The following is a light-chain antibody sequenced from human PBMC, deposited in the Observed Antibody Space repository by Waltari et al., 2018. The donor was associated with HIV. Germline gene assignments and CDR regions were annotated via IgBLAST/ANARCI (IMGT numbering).Light chain of an antibody. J-gene: IGKJ5*01. CDR2: GTS. V-gene: IGKV1-16*01. CDR1: QDIDIY. Sequence: DIQLTQSPPSLSASPGDSVTITCRASQDIDIYLGWFQQKAGQAPRPLISGTSTLRTGVPSRFRGSSSAADLTLNISRLEPDDFGTYFCHQYHSYPITFGRGTRLDIK. CDR3: HQYHSYPIT.